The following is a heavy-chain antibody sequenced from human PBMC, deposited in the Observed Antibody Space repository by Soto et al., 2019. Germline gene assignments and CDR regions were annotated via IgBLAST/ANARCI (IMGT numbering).Heavy chain of an antibody. CDR2: VNADGSST. D-gene: IGHD3-16*01. CDR3: AKAGDLNYVFDF. Sequence: GGSLRLSCAASGFSFTHYRIHWVRQVPGKGLEWVCRVNADGSSTNYAGFAKGRFTISRDNSKNTAYLEMNNLRVDDTALYYCAKAGDLNYVFDFWGQGTSVTVSS. CDR1: GFSFTHYR. V-gene: IGHV3-74*01. J-gene: IGHJ4*02.